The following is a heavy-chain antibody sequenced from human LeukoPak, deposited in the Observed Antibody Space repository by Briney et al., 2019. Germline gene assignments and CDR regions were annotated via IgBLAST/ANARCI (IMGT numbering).Heavy chain of an antibody. D-gene: IGHD1-1*01. J-gene: IGHJ4*02. CDR2: ISYTVTS. Sequence: SETLSLTCTVSGGSISTYYWSWIRQPPGKGLEWVGYISYTVTSNYNPSLKSRVTISVDTSKNQFSLKLSSVTAADTAVYYCARVGDWNDLVYWGQGTLVTVSS. CDR3: ARVGDWNDLVY. V-gene: IGHV4-59*01. CDR1: GGSISTYY.